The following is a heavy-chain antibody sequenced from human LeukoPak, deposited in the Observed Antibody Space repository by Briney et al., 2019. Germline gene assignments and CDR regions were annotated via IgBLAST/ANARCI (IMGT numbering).Heavy chain of an antibody. V-gene: IGHV4-39*01. D-gene: IGHD3-3*01. Sequence: PSETLSLTCTVSGGSISSSSYYWGWIRQPPGKGLEWIGSIYYSGSTYYNPSLKSRVTISVDTSKNQFSLKLSSVTAADTAVYYCARHRAYYDFWSGYYVYDYWGQGTLVTVSS. CDR2: IYYSGST. CDR3: ARHRAYYDFWSGYYVYDY. CDR1: GGSISSSSYY. J-gene: IGHJ4*02.